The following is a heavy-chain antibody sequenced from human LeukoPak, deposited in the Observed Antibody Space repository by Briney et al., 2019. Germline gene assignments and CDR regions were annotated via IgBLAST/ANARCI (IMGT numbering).Heavy chain of an antibody. CDR1: GCTFTGYY. Sequence: VASVKVSCKASGCTFTGYYMHWVRQAPGQGLEWMGWINPNSGGTNYAQKFQGRVTMTTDTSTSTAYMELRSLRSDDTAVYYCARGRIAAAGPNDYWGQGTLVTVSS. D-gene: IGHD6-13*01. CDR3: ARGRIAAAGPNDY. V-gene: IGHV1-2*02. J-gene: IGHJ4*02. CDR2: INPNSGGT.